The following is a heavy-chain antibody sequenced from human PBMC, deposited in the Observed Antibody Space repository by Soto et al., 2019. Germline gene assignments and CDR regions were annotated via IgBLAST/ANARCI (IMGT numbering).Heavy chain of an antibody. Sequence: EVQLVESGGSLVQPGGSLRLSCAASGFTFSTSWMTWVRQAPGRGLEWVANIKEDGGVTNYADSVKGRLTISRDNAKNSLYLQMGSLRAGDTAVYFCARDRGYNSFDYWGQGTLVSVSS. CDR1: GFTFSTSW. CDR2: IKEDGGVT. D-gene: IGHD5-12*01. V-gene: IGHV3-7*01. CDR3: ARDRGYNSFDY. J-gene: IGHJ4*02.